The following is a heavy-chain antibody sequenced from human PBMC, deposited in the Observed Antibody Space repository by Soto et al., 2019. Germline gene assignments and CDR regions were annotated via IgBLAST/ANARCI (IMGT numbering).Heavy chain of an antibody. CDR1: GFTFSSYA. J-gene: IGHJ4*02. V-gene: IGHV3-23*01. D-gene: IGHD3-9*01. CDR3: SKGLSYDIWTGYPPVGY. Sequence: EVQLLESGGGLVQPGGSLRLSCAASGFTFSSYAMSWVRQAPGKGLEWVSAISGSGGSTYYADPVKGRFTISRDNSKNTLYLQMTSLRAEDTAVYYCSKGLSYDIWTGYPPVGYWGQGTLVTVSS. CDR2: ISGSGGST.